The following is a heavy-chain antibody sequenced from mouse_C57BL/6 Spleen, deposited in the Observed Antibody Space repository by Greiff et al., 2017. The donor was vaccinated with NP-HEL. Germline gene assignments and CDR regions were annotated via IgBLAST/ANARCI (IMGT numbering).Heavy chain of an antibody. J-gene: IGHJ4*01. Sequence: EVKLQESGPELVKPGASVKIPCKASGYTFTDYNMDWVKQSHGKSLEWIGDINPNNGGTIYNQKFKGKATLTVDKSSSTAYMELRSLTSEDTAVYYCARGPYYGSSPYYYAMDYWGQGTSVTVSS. CDR2: INPNNGGT. CDR1: GYTFTDYN. D-gene: IGHD1-1*01. V-gene: IGHV1-18*01. CDR3: ARGPYYGSSPYYYAMDY.